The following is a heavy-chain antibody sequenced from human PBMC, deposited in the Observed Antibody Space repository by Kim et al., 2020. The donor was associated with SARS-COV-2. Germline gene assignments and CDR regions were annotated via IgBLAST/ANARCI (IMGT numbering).Heavy chain of an antibody. V-gene: IGHV7-4-1*02. Sequence: ASVKVSCKASGYTFTSYAMNWVRQAPGQGLEWMGWINTNTGNPTYAQGFTGRFAFSLDTSVSTAYLQISSLKAEDTAVYYCARVRMVRGGSYYYGMDVWGQGPTVTVSS. CDR3: ARVRMVRGGSYYYGMDV. D-gene: IGHD3-10*01. CDR2: INTNTGNP. J-gene: IGHJ6*02. CDR1: GYTFTSYA.